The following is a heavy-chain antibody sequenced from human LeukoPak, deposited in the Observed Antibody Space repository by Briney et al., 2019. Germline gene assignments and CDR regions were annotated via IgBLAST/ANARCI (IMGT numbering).Heavy chain of an antibody. CDR2: INHSGST. CDR3: ARDDCSGGSCYVAY. CDR1: GGSFSGYY. V-gene: IGHV4-34*01. J-gene: IGHJ4*02. Sequence: TSETLSLTCAVYGGSFSGYYWSWIRQPPGKGLEWIGEINHSGSTNYNPSLKSRVTISVDTSKNQFSPKLSSVTAADTAVYYCARDDCSGGSCYVAYWGQGTLVTVSS. D-gene: IGHD2-15*01.